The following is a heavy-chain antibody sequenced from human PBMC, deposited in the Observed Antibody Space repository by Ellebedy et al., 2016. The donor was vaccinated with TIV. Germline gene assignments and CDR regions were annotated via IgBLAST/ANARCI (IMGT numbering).Heavy chain of an antibody. CDR3: ASGRYYYYYMDV. V-gene: IGHV1-45*02. CDR2: ITPFNGNT. J-gene: IGHJ6*03. Sequence: SVKVSCXASGYTFTYRYLHWVRQAPGQALEWMGWITPFNGNTNYAQKFQDRVTITRDRSMSTAYMELSSLRSEDTAMYYCASGRYYYYYMDVWGKGTTVTVSS. CDR1: GYTFTYRY.